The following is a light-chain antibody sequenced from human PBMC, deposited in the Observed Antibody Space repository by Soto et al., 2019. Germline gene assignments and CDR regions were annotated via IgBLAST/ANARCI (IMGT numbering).Light chain of an antibody. V-gene: IGKV4-1*01. CDR2: WAS. J-gene: IGKJ4*01. Sequence: DIVMTQSPDSLAVSLGERATINCKSSQSLLDSSDNKNYLAWYQHKPGQPPKLLIYWASTRASGVPDRFSGGGSASEFTRSILLLQPEDVAVYYCKQFYRNTHFGGGTKVEIK. CDR1: QSLLDSSDNKNY. CDR3: KQFYRNTH.